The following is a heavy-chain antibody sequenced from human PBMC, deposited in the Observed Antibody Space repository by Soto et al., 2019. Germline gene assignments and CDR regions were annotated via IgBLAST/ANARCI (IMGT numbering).Heavy chain of an antibody. CDR3: ARGEVGSGWPGDAFDI. V-gene: IGHV3-66*01. Sequence: EVQLVESGGGLVQPGGSLRLSCAASGFTVSSNYMSWVRQAPGKGLEWGSVIYSGGSTYYADSVKGRFTISRDNSKNTLYRQMNSLRAEDTAVYYCARGEVGSGWPGDAFDIWGQGTMVTVSS. J-gene: IGHJ3*02. CDR2: IYSGGST. CDR1: GFTVSSNY. D-gene: IGHD6-19*01.